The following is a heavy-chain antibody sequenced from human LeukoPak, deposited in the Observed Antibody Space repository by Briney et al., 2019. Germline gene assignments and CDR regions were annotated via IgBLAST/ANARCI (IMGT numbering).Heavy chain of an antibody. J-gene: IGHJ3*02. D-gene: IGHD3-22*01. CDR2: IIPILGIA. V-gene: IGHV1-69*04. CDR1: GGTFSSYA. Sequence: GASVKVSCKASGGTFSSYAISWVRQAPGQGLEWMGRIIPILGIANYAQKFQGRVTITADKSTSTAYMELSSLRSEDTGVYYCARDGSPYYYDSSGLGAFDIWGQGTMVTVSS. CDR3: ARDGSPYYYDSSGLGAFDI.